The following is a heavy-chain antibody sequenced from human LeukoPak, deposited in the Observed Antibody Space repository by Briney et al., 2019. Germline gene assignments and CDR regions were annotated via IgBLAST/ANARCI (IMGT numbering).Heavy chain of an antibody. V-gene: IGHV3-7*01. CDR1: GFTFSSYW. D-gene: IGHD1-26*01. CDR2: MNQDGSEK. Sequence: PGGSLRLSCAASGFTFSSYWMSWVRQAPGKGLEWVANMNQDGSEKYYVDSVKGRFTISRDNAMNSLYLKMNNLRAEDTAVYYCARGGELLRPADYWGQGTLVTVSS. J-gene: IGHJ4*02. CDR3: ARGGELLRPADY.